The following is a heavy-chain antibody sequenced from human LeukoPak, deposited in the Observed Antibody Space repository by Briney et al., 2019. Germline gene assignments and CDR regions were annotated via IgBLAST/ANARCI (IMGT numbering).Heavy chain of an antibody. Sequence: PGGSLRLSCAASGLTFSSYGMHWVRQAPGKGLEWVAVISYDGSNKYYADSVKGRFTISRDNSKNTLYLQMNSLIAEDTAVYYCAKLPADYYDSSGLDYWGQGTLVTVSS. CDR1: GLTFSSYG. J-gene: IGHJ4*02. D-gene: IGHD3-22*01. CDR2: ISYDGSNK. CDR3: AKLPADYYDSSGLDY. V-gene: IGHV3-30*18.